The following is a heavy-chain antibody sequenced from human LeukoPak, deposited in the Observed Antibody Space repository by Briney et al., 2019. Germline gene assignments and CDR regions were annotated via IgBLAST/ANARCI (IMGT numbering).Heavy chain of an antibody. J-gene: IGHJ6*02. CDR1: GDSIRNYY. CDR3: ARARGATDRDLGTDV. CDR2: THYSGIS. D-gene: IGHD1-26*01. Sequence: PSETLSLTCTVSGDSIRNYYWSWIRQPPGKGLEWIGHTHYSGISDYNPSLKSRLTMSVATSSDQGFLKLSSVTGADTAAYYCARARGATDRDLGTDVWGQGPTVAVPS. V-gene: IGHV4-59*01.